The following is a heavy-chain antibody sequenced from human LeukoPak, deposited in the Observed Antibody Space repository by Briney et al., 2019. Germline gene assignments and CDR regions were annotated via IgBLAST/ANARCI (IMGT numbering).Heavy chain of an antibody. J-gene: IGHJ5*02. Sequence: GGSLRLSCAASGFTFSSYEMNWVRQAPGKGLEWVSYISSSGSTIYYADSVKGRFTISRDNAKNSLYLQMNSLRAEDTAVYYCAREPRRTQGNWFDPWGQGTLVTVPS. CDR1: GFTFSSYE. V-gene: IGHV3-48*03. CDR3: AREPRRTQGNWFDP. CDR2: ISSSGSTI.